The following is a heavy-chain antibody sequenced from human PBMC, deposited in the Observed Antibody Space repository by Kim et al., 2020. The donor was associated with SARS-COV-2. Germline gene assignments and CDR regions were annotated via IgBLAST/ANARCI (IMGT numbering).Heavy chain of an antibody. V-gene: IGHV4-4*02. CDR1: GGSISSSNW. CDR2: IYHSWST. CDR3: ARGAKIGIAARGYYFDY. D-gene: IGHD6-13*01. J-gene: IGHJ4*02. Sequence: SETLSLTCAVSGGSISSSNWWSWVRQPPGKGLEWIGEIYHSWSTNYNPSLKSRVTISVDKSKNQFSLKLSSVTAADTAVYYCARGAKIGIAARGYYFDYWGQGTLVTVSS.